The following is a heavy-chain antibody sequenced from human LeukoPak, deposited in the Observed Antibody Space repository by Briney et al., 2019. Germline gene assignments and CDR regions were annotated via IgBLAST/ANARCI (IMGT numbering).Heavy chain of an antibody. J-gene: IGHJ4*02. CDR2: IYYSGST. D-gene: IGHD5-12*01. V-gene: IGHV4-30-4*01. CDR3: ARDFAGADIVAEGPGI. CDR1: GGSISSGDYY. Sequence: SETLSLTCTVSGGSISSGDYYWSWIRQPPGKGLEWIGYIYYSGSTYYNPSLKSRVTISVDTSKSQFSLKLSSVTAADTAVYYCARDFAGADIVAEGPGIWGQGTLVTVSS.